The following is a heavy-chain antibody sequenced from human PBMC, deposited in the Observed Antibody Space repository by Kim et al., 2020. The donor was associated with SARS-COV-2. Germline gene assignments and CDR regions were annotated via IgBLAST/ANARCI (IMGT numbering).Heavy chain of an antibody. J-gene: IGHJ6*02. CDR2: LNTNTGNP. D-gene: IGHD3-3*02. CDR1: GYTFTNYA. CDR3: ARETVMPFLEPNYGMGV. Sequence: ASVKVSCKASGYTFTNYAVNWVRQAPGQGLEWLGWLNTNTGNPTYAQGFTGRFVFSLDTSVSTAYLQITSLKAEDTAVYYCARETVMPFLEPNYGMGVWGQGTTVTVSS. V-gene: IGHV7-4-1*02.